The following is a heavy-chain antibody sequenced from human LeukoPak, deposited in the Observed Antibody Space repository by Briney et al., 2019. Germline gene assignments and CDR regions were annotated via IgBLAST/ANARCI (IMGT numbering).Heavy chain of an antibody. CDR3: ARTLSDSGLSY. J-gene: IGHJ4*02. D-gene: IGHD3/OR15-3a*01. CDR2: IYYSGST. V-gene: IGHV4-39*07. CDR1: GGSISSSSYY. Sequence: SETLSLTCTVSGGSISSSSYYWGWIRQPPGKGLEWIGSIYYSGSTCCNPSLKSRVTISVDTSKNQFSLKLSSVTAADTAVYYCARTLSDSGLSYWGQGTLVTVSS.